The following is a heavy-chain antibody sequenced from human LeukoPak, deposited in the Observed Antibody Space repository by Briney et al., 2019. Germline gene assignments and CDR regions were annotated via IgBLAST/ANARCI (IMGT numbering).Heavy chain of an antibody. J-gene: IGHJ3*02. CDR1: GGSISSGDYY. Sequence: SETLSLTCTVCGGSISSGDYYWSWIRQPPGKGLEWIGYIYYSGSTYYNPSLKSRVTISVDTSKNQFSLKLSSVTAADTAVYYCARDQYYYDSSGYRRTLDAFDIWGQGTMVTVSS. V-gene: IGHV4-30-4*01. CDR3: ARDQYYYDSSGYRRTLDAFDI. D-gene: IGHD3-22*01. CDR2: IYYSGST.